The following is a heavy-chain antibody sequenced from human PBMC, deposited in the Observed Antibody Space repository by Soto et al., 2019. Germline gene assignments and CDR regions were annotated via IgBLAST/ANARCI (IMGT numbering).Heavy chain of an antibody. V-gene: IGHV1-69*06. Sequence: QMQLVQSGAEVKKPGSSVNVSCKASGGTLSSFINYPINWVRQAPGQGREWMGGIVPNVGTVNYAQKFQGRVTITADKSTGTAYMELSSLRSEDTALYYCARRDTSGFLRYFDNWGQGTLVTVSS. CDR1: GGTLSSFINYP. CDR2: IVPNVGTV. J-gene: IGHJ4*02. CDR3: ARRDTSGFLRYFDN. D-gene: IGHD3-3*01.